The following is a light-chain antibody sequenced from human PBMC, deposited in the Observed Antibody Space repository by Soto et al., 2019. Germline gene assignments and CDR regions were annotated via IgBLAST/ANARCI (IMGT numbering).Light chain of an antibody. CDR3: QQRSNWLTWT. V-gene: IGKV3-11*01. J-gene: IGKJ1*01. CDR1: QSVSSY. Sequence: EIVLTQSPGTLSLSPGERATLSCRASQSVSSYLAWYQQKPGQAPRHLIYDASNRATGIPARFSGSGSGTEFTLTISSLEPEDFAVYYCQQRSNWLTWTFGQGTKVDIK. CDR2: DAS.